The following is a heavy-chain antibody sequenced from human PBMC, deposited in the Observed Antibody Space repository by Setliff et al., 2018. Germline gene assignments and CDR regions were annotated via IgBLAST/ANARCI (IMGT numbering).Heavy chain of an antibody. CDR1: GGSFSGYY. CDR2: IYYSGST. J-gene: IGHJ3*02. V-gene: IGHV4-34*09. Sequence: LSLTCAVYGGSFSGYYWSWIRQHPRKGLEWIGYIYYSGSTNYTPSLKSRVTLSVDTSRNHFSLKLNSVTAADTAVYYCARSGYYSIDAFDIWGQGTMVTVSS. D-gene: IGHD3-22*01. CDR3: ARSGYYSIDAFDI.